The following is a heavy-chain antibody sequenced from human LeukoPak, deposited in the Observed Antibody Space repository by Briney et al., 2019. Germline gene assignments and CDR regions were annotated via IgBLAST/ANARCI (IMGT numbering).Heavy chain of an antibody. Sequence: ASVKVSCKASGYTFTSYYMHWVLQAPGQGLEWMGIINPSGGSTSYAQKFRGRVTMTRDTSTSTVYMELSSLRSEDTAVYYCARDRGIVVVPAALDYWGQGTLVTVSS. CDR3: ARDRGIVVVPAALDY. V-gene: IGHV1-46*01. CDR2: INPSGGST. CDR1: GYTFTSYY. J-gene: IGHJ4*02. D-gene: IGHD2-2*01.